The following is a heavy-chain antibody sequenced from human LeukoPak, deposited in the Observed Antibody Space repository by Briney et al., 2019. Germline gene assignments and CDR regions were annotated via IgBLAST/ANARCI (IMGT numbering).Heavy chain of an antibody. V-gene: IGHV1-18*01. J-gene: IGHJ2*01. D-gene: IGHD3-9*01. CDR2: ISAYNGNT. CDR1: GYTFTSYG. CDR3: ARFFIGNYDILTGYYAAPEDWYFDP. Sequence: ASVKVSCKASGYTFTSYGISWVRQAPGQGLEWMGWISAYNGNTNYAQKLQGRVTMTTDTSTSTAYMELRSLRSDDTAVYYCARFFIGNYDILTGYYAAPEDWYFDPWGRGTLVTVSS.